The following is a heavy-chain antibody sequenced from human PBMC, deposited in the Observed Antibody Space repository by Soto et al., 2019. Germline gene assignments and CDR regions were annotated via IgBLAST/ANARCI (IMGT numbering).Heavy chain of an antibody. CDR3: AKQFVDV. CDR2: ISDSGHNV. Sequence: LRVSFAASGFCFSKCAMNWVRLPPGKGLEWVSGISDSGHNVVYADSVRGRFTISRDNSKSILYLQMDRLTVDDSAVYYCAKQFVDVWGQGTTVTVSS. V-gene: IGHV3-23*01. J-gene: IGHJ6*02. CDR1: GFCFSKCA.